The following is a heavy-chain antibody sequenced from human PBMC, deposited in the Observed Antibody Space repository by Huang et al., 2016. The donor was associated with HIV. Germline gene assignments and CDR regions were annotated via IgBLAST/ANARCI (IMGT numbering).Heavy chain of an antibody. V-gene: IGHV3-30-3*01. CDR2: VSYDGSNK. J-gene: IGHJ3*02. Sequence: QVQLVESGGGVVQPGRSLRLSCAASGFSFSAYDMNGVCQSPGKGLVWLALVSYDGSNKYYADSVKGRFTISRDNSKNILYLQMNSLRAEYTAVFYCARGDAGPYEASDIWGQGTMVTVSS. CDR3: ARGDAGPYEASDI. CDR1: GFSFSAYD.